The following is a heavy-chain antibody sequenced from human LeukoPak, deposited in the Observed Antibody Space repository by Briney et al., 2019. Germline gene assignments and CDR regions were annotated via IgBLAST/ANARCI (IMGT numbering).Heavy chain of an antibody. D-gene: IGHD2-2*01. CDR2: IDPSDSYT. V-gene: IGHV5-10-1*01. Sequence: GESLKISCKGSGYSFTSYWISRVRQMPGKGLEWMGRIDPSDSYTNYSPSFQGHVTISADKSISTAYLQWSSLKASDTAMYYCARMGEYCSSTSCSDPWGQGTLVTVSS. J-gene: IGHJ5*02. CDR1: GYSFTSYW. CDR3: ARMGEYCSSTSCSDP.